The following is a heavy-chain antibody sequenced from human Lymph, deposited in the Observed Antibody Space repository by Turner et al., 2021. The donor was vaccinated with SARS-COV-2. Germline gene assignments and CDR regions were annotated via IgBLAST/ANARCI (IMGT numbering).Heavy chain of an antibody. CDR2: INPNSGGT. V-gene: IGHV1-2*02. CDR3: ARSRDLQSMVRGVDPFDY. D-gene: IGHD3-10*01. CDR1: GYTFTGDY. J-gene: IGHJ4*02. Sequence: QVQLVQSGAEVKKPGASVKVSYKASGYTFTGDYMHWVRQAPGQGLECMGWINPNSGGTNYAQKFQGRVTMTRDTSSSTAYMELSRLRSDDTAVYYCARSRDLQSMVRGVDPFDYWGQGTLVTVSS.